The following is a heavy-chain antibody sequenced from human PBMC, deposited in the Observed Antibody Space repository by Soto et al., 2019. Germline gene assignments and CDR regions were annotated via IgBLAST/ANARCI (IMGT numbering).Heavy chain of an antibody. CDR3: ARGYYDFWSGYYISPYGMDV. V-gene: IGHV3-7*03. J-gene: IGHJ6*02. Sequence: GGSLRLSCEVSGFTLSMYSMTWVRQAPGKGLEWVAKIPQEGSDGHYVDSVKGRFTISRDNAKNSLYLQMNGLRAEDTAVYYCARGYYDFWSGYYISPYGMDVWCQGTTVTVSS. CDR1: GFTLSMYS. D-gene: IGHD3-3*01. CDR2: IPQEGSDG.